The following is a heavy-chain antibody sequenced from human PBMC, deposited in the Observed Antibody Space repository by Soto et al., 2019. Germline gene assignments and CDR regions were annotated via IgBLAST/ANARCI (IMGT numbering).Heavy chain of an antibody. Sequence: QVQLVQSGPEVKKPGSSVRVSCTASGGTFSSYTINWVRQVPGQGPEWMGRSIPMLGMSNYAQKFQGRVMMNAYKSTNTVYMELSSLRSEDTAIYYCATNYGSWSPPFDYWGQGTLVTVSS. J-gene: IGHJ4*02. D-gene: IGHD3-10*01. CDR1: GGTFSSYT. CDR3: ATNYGSWSPPFDY. CDR2: SIPMLGMS. V-gene: IGHV1-69*02.